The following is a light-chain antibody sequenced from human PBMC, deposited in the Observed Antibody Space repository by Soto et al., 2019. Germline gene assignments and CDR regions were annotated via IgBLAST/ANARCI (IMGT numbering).Light chain of an antibody. J-gene: IGKJ1*01. V-gene: IGKV1-39*01. CDR2: TVS. CDR3: QQSYSSPKP. Sequence: IQMTQSPSSLAASVVDRFTITCRSSQSVSNYLNWYQQKPGKPPRLLIYTVSSLQNGVSSRFSGSGSGTDFTLTINSLQPQDFATDFCQQSYSSPKPFAQGTKVDI. CDR1: QSVSNY.